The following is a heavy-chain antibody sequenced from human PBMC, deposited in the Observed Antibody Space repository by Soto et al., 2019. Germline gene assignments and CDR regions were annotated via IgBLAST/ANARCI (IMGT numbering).Heavy chain of an antibody. D-gene: IGHD3-10*01. CDR3: AMNTYYYGWGSPTYYYYYMAV. CDR2: IYYSGST. J-gene: IGHJ6*03. Sequence: SETLSLTCTVSGGSISSYYWSWIRQPPGKGLEWIGYIYYSGSTNYNPSLKSRVTISVDTSKNQFSLKLSSVTAADTAVYYCAMNTYYYGWGSPTYYYYYMAVWGKGPTVTVSS. V-gene: IGHV4-59*08. CDR1: GGSISSYY.